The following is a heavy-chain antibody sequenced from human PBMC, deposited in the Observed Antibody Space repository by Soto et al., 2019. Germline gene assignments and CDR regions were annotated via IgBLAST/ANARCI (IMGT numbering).Heavy chain of an antibody. CDR1: GGTFSNNA. Sequence: SVKVSCKASGGTFSNNAISWVRQAPGQGLEWMGGIIPISGSTSYAPKFQGRVTITADESATTAYVELSSLRSEDTAVYYCARGPDMSGFYLFDYWGPGTLVTV. CDR3: ARGPDMSGFYLFDY. V-gene: IGHV1-69*13. D-gene: IGHD3-22*01. CDR2: IIPISGST. J-gene: IGHJ4*02.